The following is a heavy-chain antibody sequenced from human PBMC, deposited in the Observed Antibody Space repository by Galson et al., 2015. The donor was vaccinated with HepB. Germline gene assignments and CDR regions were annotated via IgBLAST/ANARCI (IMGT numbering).Heavy chain of an antibody. D-gene: IGHD3-9*01. V-gene: IGHV5-10-1*01. J-gene: IGHJ5*02. Sequence: QSGAEVKKPGESLKISCKGSGYSFTSYWISWVRQMPGKGLEWMGKIDPNDSSAQYSPSFQGHVPMSVAKSTTPAYLQWGSLKASDTAIYYCAIDYDILTTYRYKAFDPWGQGTLVTVSS. CDR2: IDPNDSSA. CDR1: GYSFTSYW. CDR3: AIDYDILTTYRYKAFDP.